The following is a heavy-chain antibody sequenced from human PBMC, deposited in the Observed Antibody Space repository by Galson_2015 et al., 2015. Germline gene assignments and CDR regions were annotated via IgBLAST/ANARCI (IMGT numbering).Heavy chain of an antibody. D-gene: IGHD3-3*01. CDR3: AKTWWDTYYDFWSDYGAFDI. V-gene: IGHV3-23*01. Sequence: SLRLSCAASGFTFSSYAMSWVRQAPGKGLEWVSAISGSGGSTYYADSVKGRFTISRDNSKSTLYLQMNSLRAEDTAVYYCAKTWWDTYYDFWSDYGAFDIWGQATMVTVSS. CDR2: ISGSGGST. CDR1: GFTFSSYA. J-gene: IGHJ3*02.